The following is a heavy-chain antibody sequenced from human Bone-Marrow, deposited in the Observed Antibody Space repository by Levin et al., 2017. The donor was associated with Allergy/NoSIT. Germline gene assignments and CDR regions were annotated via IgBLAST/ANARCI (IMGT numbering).Heavy chain of an antibody. V-gene: IGHV3-48*03. CDR3: ARDRLGADYYDFWSGYYSPGYYGSGSYPY. CDR1: GFTFSSYE. D-gene: IGHD3-3*01. CDR2: ISSSGSTI. J-gene: IGHJ4*02. Sequence: GESLKISCAASGFTFSSYEMNWVRQAPGKGLEWVSYISSSGSTIYYADSVKGRFTISRDNAKNSLYLQMNSLRAEDTAVYYCARDRLGADYYDFWSGYYSPGYYGSGSYPYWGQGTLVTVSS.